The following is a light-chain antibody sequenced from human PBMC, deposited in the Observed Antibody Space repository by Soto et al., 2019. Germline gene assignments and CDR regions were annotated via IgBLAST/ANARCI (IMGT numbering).Light chain of an antibody. Sequence: QSVLTQPASVSGSPGQSITISCTGTSXDVGGYNYVSWYQQHPGKVPKLMIYEVSNRPSGVSNRFSGSKSGNTASLTISGLQAEDEADYYCSSYTSSSTVVFGGGTK. CDR3: SSYTSSSTVV. CDR1: SXDVGGYNY. CDR2: EVS. V-gene: IGLV2-14*01. J-gene: IGLJ2*01.